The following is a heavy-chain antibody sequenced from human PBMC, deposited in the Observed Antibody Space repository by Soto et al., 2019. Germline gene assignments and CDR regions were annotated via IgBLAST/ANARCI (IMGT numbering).Heavy chain of an antibody. CDR1: GGSIRNND. Sequence: SETLSLTCTVSGGSIRNNDWSWIRQPPGKGLEWVGYIYYTGTSKYNPSLKSRVTISVDSSKNQFSLKLDSVTAADTAVYYCARLGGYYQAFDNWGQGTQVTVSS. CDR3: ARLGGYYQAFDN. J-gene: IGHJ4*02. CDR2: IYYTGTS. D-gene: IGHD3-3*01. V-gene: IGHV4-59*08.